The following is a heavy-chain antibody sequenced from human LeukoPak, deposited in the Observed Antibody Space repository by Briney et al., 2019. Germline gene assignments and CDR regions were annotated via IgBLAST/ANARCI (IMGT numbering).Heavy chain of an antibody. J-gene: IGHJ4*02. CDR3: ARHPPRDGSAFDY. CDR2: MYYSGTT. CDR1: GCSISSCSYY. V-gene: IGHV4-39*01. Sequence: SETLSLTCTVSGCSISSCSYYWGWIRQPPGKGLEWIASMYYSGTTFYSPSLKSRVTISVDTSKNQLSLKLGSVTAADTAVYYCARHPPRDGSAFDYWGQGTLVTVSS.